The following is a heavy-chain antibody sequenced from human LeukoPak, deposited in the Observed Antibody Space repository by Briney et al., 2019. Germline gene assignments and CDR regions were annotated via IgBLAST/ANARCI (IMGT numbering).Heavy chain of an antibody. CDR1: GFTFDDYG. CDR3: ARGGYGYVLDY. J-gene: IGHJ4*02. D-gene: IGHD5-18*01. V-gene: IGHV3-20*04. CDR2: INWNGGST. Sequence: GGSLRLSCAAPGFTFDDYGMSWVRQAPGKGLEWVSGINWNGGSTGYADSVKGRFTISRDNAKNSLYLQMNSLRAEDTALYYCARGGYGYVLDYWGQGTLVTVSS.